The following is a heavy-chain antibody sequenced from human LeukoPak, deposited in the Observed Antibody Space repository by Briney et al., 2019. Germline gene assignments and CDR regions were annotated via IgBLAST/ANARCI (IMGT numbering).Heavy chain of an antibody. J-gene: IGHJ4*02. CDR2: INHSGST. D-gene: IGHD5-18*01. V-gene: IGHV4-34*01. CDR3: ARALGTAMVTLYYFDY. CDR1: GGSFSGYY. Sequence: SETLSLTCAVYGGSFSGYYWSWIRQPPGKGLEWIGEINHSGSTNYNPSLKSRVTISVDTSKNQFSLKLSSVTTADTAVYYCARALGTAMVTLYYFDYWGQGTLVTVSS.